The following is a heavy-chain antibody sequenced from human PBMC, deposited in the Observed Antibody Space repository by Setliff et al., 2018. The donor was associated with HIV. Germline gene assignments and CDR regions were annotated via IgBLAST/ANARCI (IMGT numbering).Heavy chain of an antibody. J-gene: IGHJ4*02. D-gene: IGHD3-10*01. CDR1: GFTFSHYP. CDR3: ARDKARLLGSGSYCPDY. CDR2: ISYDGSNI. Sequence: PGGSLRLSCAASGFTFSHYPMHWVRQAPGKGLEWVAIISYDGSNIHYADSVKGRFTISRDNAKNSLYLQMNSLRAEDTAVYYCARDKARLLGSGSYCPDYWGQGTLVTVSS. V-gene: IGHV3-30*04.